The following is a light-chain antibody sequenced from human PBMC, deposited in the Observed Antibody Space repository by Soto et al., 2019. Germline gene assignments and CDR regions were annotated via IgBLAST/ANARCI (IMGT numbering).Light chain of an antibody. J-gene: IGLJ3*02. V-gene: IGLV2-8*01. Sequence: QSALTQPPSESGSPGQSVTISCTGTSSDVGGYDFVSWYQHHPGKAPKLMIFDVSKRPAGVPDRFSGSKSGNTASLTVSGLQAEDESDYYCSSYEGSNTWVFGGGTKVTLL. CDR1: SSDVGGYDF. CDR2: DVS. CDR3: SSYEGSNTWV.